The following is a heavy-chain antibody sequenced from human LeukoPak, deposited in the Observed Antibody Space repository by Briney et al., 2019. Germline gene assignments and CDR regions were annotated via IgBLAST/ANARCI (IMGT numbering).Heavy chain of an antibody. CDR2: IYYSGST. Sequence: SETLSLTCTVSGGSISSSIYYWGWIRQPPGKGLEWIGSIYYSGSTYYNPSLKSRVTMSVDTSKNQFSLKLSSVTAADTAVYYRARLSRWLSSYYFDYWGQGTLVTVSS. J-gene: IGHJ4*02. CDR3: ARLSRWLSSYYFDY. D-gene: IGHD6-19*01. V-gene: IGHV4-39*01. CDR1: GGSISSSIYY.